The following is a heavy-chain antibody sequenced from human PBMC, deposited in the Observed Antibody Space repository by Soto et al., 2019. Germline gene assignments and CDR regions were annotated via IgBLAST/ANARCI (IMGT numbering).Heavy chain of an antibody. CDR1: GFTFSSYA. CDR3: ARVGVYNSWGGYYFDH. V-gene: IGHV3-64*01. Sequence: EVQLVESGGGLVQPGGSLRLSCAASGFTFSSYAMYWVRQAPGKGLEYVSAISSNGGSTYYANSVKGRFTISRDNSKNKLYIQMGSLRAEDMAVYYCARVGVYNSWGGYYFDHWGQGTLVTVSS. J-gene: IGHJ4*02. D-gene: IGHD2-21*01. CDR2: ISSNGGST.